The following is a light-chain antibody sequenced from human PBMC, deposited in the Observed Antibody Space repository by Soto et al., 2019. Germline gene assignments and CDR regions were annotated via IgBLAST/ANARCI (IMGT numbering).Light chain of an antibody. CDR1: QSVGSN. Sequence: EMVMTQSPATLSVSPGERATLSCRASQSVGSNLAWYQQKPGQAPRLLIYAASTRATGIPARFSGSGSGTESTLTISSLQSEDFAVYYCQQYNNWSFGQGTRLE. V-gene: IGKV3-15*01. J-gene: IGKJ5*01. CDR2: AAS. CDR3: QQYNNWS.